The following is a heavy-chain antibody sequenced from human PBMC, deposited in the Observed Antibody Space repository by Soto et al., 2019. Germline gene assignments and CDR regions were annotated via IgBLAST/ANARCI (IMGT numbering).Heavy chain of an antibody. CDR3: ARDFTDSSGPTLGMGV. CDR2: IYYSGST. Sequence: SETLSLTCTVSGDSIISGGYYWTWIRQHPGKGLEWIGYIYYSGSTYYNPSLKSRVTISVDTSKDQFSLKLSSVTAADTAVYYCARDFTDSSGPTLGMGVWGQGTTVTVSS. J-gene: IGHJ6*02. CDR1: GDSIISGGYY. D-gene: IGHD6-19*01. V-gene: IGHV4-31*03.